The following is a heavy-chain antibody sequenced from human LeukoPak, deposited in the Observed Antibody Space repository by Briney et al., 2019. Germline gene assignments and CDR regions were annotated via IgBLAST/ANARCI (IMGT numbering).Heavy chain of an antibody. Sequence: SETLSLTCAVSGYSISSGYYWGWIRQPPGKGLEWIGSIYHSGSTYYNSSLKSRVTISVDTSKNQFSLKLSSVTAADTAVYYCARVQGTGSGWYGSIDYWGQGTLVTVSS. CDR1: GYSISSGYY. D-gene: IGHD6-19*01. CDR3: ARVQGTGSGWYGSIDY. CDR2: IYHSGST. J-gene: IGHJ4*02. V-gene: IGHV4-38-2*01.